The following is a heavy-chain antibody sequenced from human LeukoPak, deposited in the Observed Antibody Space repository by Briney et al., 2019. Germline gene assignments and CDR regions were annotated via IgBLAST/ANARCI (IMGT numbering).Heavy chain of an antibody. V-gene: IGHV4-34*01. CDR2: INHSGST. J-gene: IGHJ5*02. CDR3: ARGFTTGTPKRGNNWFDP. D-gene: IGHD1-1*01. CDR1: GGSFSGYY. Sequence: SETLSLTCAAYGGSFSGYYWSWIRQPPGKGLEWIGEINHSGSTNYNPSLKSRVTISVDTSKNQFSLKLSSVTAADTAVYYCARGFTTGTPKRGNNWFDPWGQGTLVTVSS.